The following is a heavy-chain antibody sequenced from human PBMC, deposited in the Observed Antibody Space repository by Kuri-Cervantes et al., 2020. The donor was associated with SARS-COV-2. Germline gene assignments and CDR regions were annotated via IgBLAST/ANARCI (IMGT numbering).Heavy chain of an antibody. J-gene: IGHJ6*02. CDR3: ARGVAELRYYGMDV. V-gene: IGHV3-30-3*01. D-gene: IGHD1-7*01. Sequence: GESLKISCAASGFTFSSYAMHWVRQAPGKGLEWAAVISYDGSNKYYADSVKGRFTISRDNSKNTLYLQMNSLRAEDTAVYYCARGVAELRYYGMDVWGQGTTVTVSS. CDR1: GFTFSSYA. CDR2: ISYDGSNK.